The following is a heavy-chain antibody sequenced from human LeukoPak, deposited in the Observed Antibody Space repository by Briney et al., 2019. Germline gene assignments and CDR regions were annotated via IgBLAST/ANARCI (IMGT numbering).Heavy chain of an antibody. CDR1: GFSFSDYV. D-gene: IGHD3-22*01. Sequence: GGSLRLSCAASGFSFSDYVMTWVRQAPGKGLEWVSSISANGGGTYYADSVKGRFTISRDNSKNTLFLQMNSLRAGDSAVYYCATDREGDPSCYYLVGGQGTLITVSS. V-gene: IGHV3-23*01. CDR3: ATDREGDPSCYYLV. J-gene: IGHJ4*02. CDR2: ISANGGGT.